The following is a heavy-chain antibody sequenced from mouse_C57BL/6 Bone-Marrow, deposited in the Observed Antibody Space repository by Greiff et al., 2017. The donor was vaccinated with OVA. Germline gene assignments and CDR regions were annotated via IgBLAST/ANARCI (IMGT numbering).Heavy chain of an antibody. Sequence: QVQLQQSGAELAKPGASVKLSCKASGYTFTSYWLHWVKQRPGQGLEWIGYIYTSSGYTKYNQKFKDKATLTADKSSSTGYMELSSLTYEDSAVYYSARKGKITAYYFDDWGQGTTLTVAS. CDR1: GYTFTSYW. J-gene: IGHJ2*01. CDR2: IYTSSGYT. V-gene: IGHV1-7*01. CDR3: ARKGKITAYYFDD. D-gene: IGHD1-1*01.